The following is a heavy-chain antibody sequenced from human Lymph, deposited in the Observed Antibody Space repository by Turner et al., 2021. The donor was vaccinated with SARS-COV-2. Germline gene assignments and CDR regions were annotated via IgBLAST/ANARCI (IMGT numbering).Heavy chain of an antibody. Sequence: HVQLVPSGAEVKNPGASVQVSCKASGYTFTSYYMHWVRQAPGQGLEWMGIINPSGESTSYAQKFQGRVTMTRDTSTSTVYMEMSSLRSEDTAVYYCARVGPGGFDYWGQGTPVTVSS. V-gene: IGHV1-46*01. J-gene: IGHJ4*02. CDR2: INPSGEST. D-gene: IGHD2-15*01. CDR3: ARVGPGGFDY. CDR1: GYTFTSYY.